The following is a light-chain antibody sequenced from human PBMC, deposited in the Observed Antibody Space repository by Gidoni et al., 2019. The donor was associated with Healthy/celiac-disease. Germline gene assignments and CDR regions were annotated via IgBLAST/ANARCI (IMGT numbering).Light chain of an antibody. CDR2: DAS. J-gene: IGKJ5*01. V-gene: IGKV3-11*01. CDR3: QQRSNWPPSIT. CDR1: QSVSSY. Sequence: EIVFTQSPATLSLSPGERATHSCRASQSVSSYLAWYQQKPGQAPRLLIYDASNRATGIPARFSGSGSGTHFTLTICSLEPEDFAVYYCQQRSNWPPSITFGQGTRLEIK.